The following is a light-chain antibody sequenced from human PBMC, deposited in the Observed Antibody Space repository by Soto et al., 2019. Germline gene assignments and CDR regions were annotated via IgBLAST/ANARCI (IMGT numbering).Light chain of an antibody. V-gene: IGKV3-15*01. CDR3: QQYNNWPRVLT. CDR1: QSVSSN. Sequence: EIVMTQSPSTLSVSLGERATLSCRASQSVSSNLAWYQQKPGQAPRLLIYGASTRATGIPARFSGSGSGTEFTLTISSLQSEDFAVYYCQQYNNWPRVLTFGGGTKVDIK. J-gene: IGKJ4*01. CDR2: GAS.